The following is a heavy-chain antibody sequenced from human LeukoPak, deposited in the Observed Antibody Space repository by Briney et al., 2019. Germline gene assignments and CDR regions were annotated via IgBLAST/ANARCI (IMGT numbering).Heavy chain of an antibody. V-gene: IGHV3-23*01. CDR3: AKGSGNGYGSGPFDY. D-gene: IGHD3-10*01. Sequence: GGSLRLSCSASGFTFSSYAMSWVRQAPGKGLEWVSAISTSGSETHYADSVKGRFTIARDNSKNTMSLQMSSLRAEDTALYYCAKGSGNGYGSGPFDYWGQGTLVTVSS. CDR2: ISTSGSET. J-gene: IGHJ4*02. CDR1: GFTFSSYA.